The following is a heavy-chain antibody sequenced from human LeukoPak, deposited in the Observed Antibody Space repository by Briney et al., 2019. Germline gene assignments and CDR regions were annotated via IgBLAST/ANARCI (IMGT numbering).Heavy chain of an antibody. CDR1: GFTFSSYS. CDR2: ISSSSSTI. D-gene: IGHD3-16*01. J-gene: IGHJ4*02. CDR3: ARKLGAGDY. Sequence: GGSLRLSCAASGFTFSSYSMNWVRQAPGKGLEWVSYISSSSSTIYYADSVKGRFTISRDNAKNSLYLQMNSLRAEDTAVYYCARKLGAGDYWGQGTLVTVSS. V-gene: IGHV3-48*01.